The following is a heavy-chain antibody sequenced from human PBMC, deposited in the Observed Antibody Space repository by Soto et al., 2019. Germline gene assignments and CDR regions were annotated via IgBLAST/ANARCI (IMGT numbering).Heavy chain of an antibody. Sequence: EVQSVESGGGLVQPGGSLRLSCAASGFTFRTYWLSWVRQVPGKGLEWVANINLDGSEKNYVDSVKGPFTISRDNARNSLYLQMSSLRAEDTALYYCARDGCTSWYSYASHGMDGWGQGTTVTVSS. CDR1: GFTFRTYW. V-gene: IGHV3-7*05. D-gene: IGHD5-18*01. J-gene: IGHJ6*02. CDR2: INLDGSEK. CDR3: ARDGCTSWYSYASHGMDG.